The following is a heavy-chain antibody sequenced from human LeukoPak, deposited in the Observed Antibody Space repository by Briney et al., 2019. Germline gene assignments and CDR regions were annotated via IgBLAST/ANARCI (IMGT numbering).Heavy chain of an antibody. D-gene: IGHD1-26*01. V-gene: IGHV3-30*03. CDR2: ISYDGSNK. J-gene: IGHJ3*02. Sequence: GGSLRLSCAASGFTFSSYGMHWVRQAPGKGLEWVAVISYDGSNKYYADSVKGRFTISRDNSKNTLYLQMNSLRAEDTAVYYCARVSGDGESSYRALDIWGQGTMVTVSS. CDR1: GFTFSSYG. CDR3: ARVSGDGESSYRALDI.